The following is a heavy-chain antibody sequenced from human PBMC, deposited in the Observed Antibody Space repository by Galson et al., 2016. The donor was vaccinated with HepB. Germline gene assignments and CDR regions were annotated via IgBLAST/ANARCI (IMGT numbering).Heavy chain of an antibody. D-gene: IGHD1-14*01. CDR2: INANGRGS. Sequence: SLRLSCAASGFVFNDFAIHWVRQAPGKGLEYVSAINANGRGSYYADSVKGRFTISRDNSRNTVYLQMRSLGAADMAVYYCARAGNHRAFDSWGQGILVTVSS. CDR3: ARAGNHRAFDS. CDR1: GFVFNDFA. J-gene: IGHJ4*02. V-gene: IGHV3-64*02.